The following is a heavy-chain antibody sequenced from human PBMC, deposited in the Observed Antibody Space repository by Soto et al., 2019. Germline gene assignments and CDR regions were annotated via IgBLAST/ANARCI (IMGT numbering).Heavy chain of an antibody. CDR2: ITYDGSNT. Sequence: QVQLVESGGGVVQPGRSLRLSCAASGFTFSTYGMHWVRQAPGKGLEWVAVITYDGSNTYYGDSVKGRFTISRDNSKNILYLQMNSLRAEDTAFYYCANGNCIATSCYEYFHHWGQGTLVTVSS. CDR3: ANGNCIATSCYEYFHH. D-gene: IGHD2-2*01. J-gene: IGHJ1*01. V-gene: IGHV3-30*18. CDR1: GFTFSTYG.